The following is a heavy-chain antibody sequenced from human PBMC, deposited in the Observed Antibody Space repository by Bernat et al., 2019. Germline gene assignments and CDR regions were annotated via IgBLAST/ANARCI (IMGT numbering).Heavy chain of an antibody. CDR1: GYTFTSYY. Sequence: QVQLVQSGAEVKKPGASVKVSCKASGYTFTSYYMHWVRQAPGQGLEWMGIINPSGGSTSYAQKFQGRVTMSRDTSTSTVYMELSSLRSEDTAVYYCARVDPNDYYFDYWGQGTLVTVSS. V-gene: IGHV1-46*01. CDR3: ARVDPNDYYFDY. CDR2: INPSGGST. J-gene: IGHJ4*02. D-gene: IGHD4/OR15-4a*01.